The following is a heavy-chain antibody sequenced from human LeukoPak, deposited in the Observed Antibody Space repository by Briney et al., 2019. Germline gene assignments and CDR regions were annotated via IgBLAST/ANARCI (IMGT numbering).Heavy chain of an antibody. Sequence: PGGSLRLSCAASGFTFSTCAMNWVRQAPGKGLEWVSAISGSGGTTYYADSVKGRVTISRDNSKNTLYLQMNSLKDEDTSVYYCASSRNWGQGTLVTVSS. V-gene: IGHV3-23*01. CDR3: ASSRN. CDR1: GFTFSTCA. J-gene: IGHJ4*02. CDR2: ISGSGGTT.